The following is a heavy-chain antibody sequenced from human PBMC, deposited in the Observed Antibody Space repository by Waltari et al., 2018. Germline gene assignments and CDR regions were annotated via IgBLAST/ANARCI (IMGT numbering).Heavy chain of an antibody. CDR2: IYPGDSDT. CDR3: ARHLDYGDSNRGYLDF. D-gene: IGHD4-17*01. CDR1: GSSFSSYW. Sequence: EVQLVPSGAEVKKPGESLRISCQGSGSSFSSYWIGWVRQLHGTGLEWMGIIYPGDSDTRYSPSLQGQVTLSADKSIDTAYLQWSSLKASDTAIYYCARHLDYGDSNRGYLDFWGQGTLVTVSS. V-gene: IGHV5-51*01. J-gene: IGHJ4*02.